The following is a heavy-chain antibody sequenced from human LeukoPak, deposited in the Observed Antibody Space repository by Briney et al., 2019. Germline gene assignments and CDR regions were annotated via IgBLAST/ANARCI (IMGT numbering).Heavy chain of an antibody. J-gene: IGHJ4*02. CDR1: GFTFNTYA. D-gene: IGHD1-1*01. CDR2: ISASGDAA. V-gene: IGHV3-23*01. CDR3: TKDYKADF. Sequence: PGGSLRLSCVTSGFTFNTYAMTWVRQAPGKGLEWVSVISASGDAANCADSVKGRFTISRDNSKNTLFLQMNRLRADDTAVYYCTKDYKADFWGQGTLVTVSS.